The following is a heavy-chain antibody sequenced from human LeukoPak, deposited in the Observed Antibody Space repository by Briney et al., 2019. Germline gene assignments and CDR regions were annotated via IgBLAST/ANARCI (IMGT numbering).Heavy chain of an antibody. V-gene: IGHV3-7*01. CDR1: GFTFSDYW. D-gene: IGHD3-10*01. CDR3: ARIGGSGTYWDY. J-gene: IGHJ4*02. CDR2: IKYHGSDE. Sequence: PGGSLRLSCAASGFTFSDYWMSWVRQAPGKGPEWVANIKYHGSDEHYVDSVRGRFTISRDNAKNSLFLQMNSLRAEDTAVYHCARIGGSGTYWDYWGQGTLVTVSS.